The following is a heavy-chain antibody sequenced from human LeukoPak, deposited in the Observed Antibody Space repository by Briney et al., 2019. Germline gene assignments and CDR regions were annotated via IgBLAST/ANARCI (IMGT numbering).Heavy chain of an antibody. CDR2: IIPIFGTA. J-gene: IGHJ6*03. CDR1: GGTFSSYA. V-gene: IGHV1-69*13. Sequence: EASVKVSCKASGGTFSSYAISWVRQAPGQGLEWMGGIIPIFGTANYAQKFQGRVTITADESTSTAYMELSSLRSEDTAVYYCARGYSGYGSGYYYMDVWGKGTTVTISS. D-gene: IGHD5-12*01. CDR3: ARGYSGYGSGYYYMDV.